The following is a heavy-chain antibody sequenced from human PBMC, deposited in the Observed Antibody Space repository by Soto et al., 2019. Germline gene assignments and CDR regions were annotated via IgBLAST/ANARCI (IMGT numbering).Heavy chain of an antibody. J-gene: IGHJ6*02. Sequence: QVQLVQSGAEVKKPGSSVKVSCKASGGTFSSYAISWVRQAPGQGLEWMGGIIPIFGTANYAQKFQGGVTITADESTSTAYMELSSLRSEDTAVYYCASLRVVAATPTYYYYGMDVWGQGTTVTVSS. D-gene: IGHD2-15*01. CDR1: GGTFSSYA. CDR3: ASLRVVAATPTYYYYGMDV. V-gene: IGHV1-69*01. CDR2: IIPIFGTA.